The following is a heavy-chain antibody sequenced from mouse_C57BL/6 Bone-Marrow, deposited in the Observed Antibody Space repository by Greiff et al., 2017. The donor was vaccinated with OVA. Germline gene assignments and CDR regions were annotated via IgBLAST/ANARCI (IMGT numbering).Heavy chain of an antibody. CDR2: ISSGGSYT. J-gene: IGHJ3*01. CDR3: ARDDTTVVAPTY. CDR1: GFTFSSYG. D-gene: IGHD1-1*01. V-gene: IGHV5-4*01. Sequence: EVQLVESGGDLVKPGGSLKLSCAASGFTFSSYGMSWVRQTPDKRLEWVATISSGGSYTYYPDNVKGRFTISRDNAKNNLYLQMSHLKSEDTAMYYCARDDTTVVAPTYWGQGTLVTVSA.